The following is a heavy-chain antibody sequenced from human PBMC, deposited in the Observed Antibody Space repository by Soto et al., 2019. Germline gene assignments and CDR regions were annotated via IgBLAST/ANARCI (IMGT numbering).Heavy chain of an antibody. J-gene: IGHJ5*02. CDR3: ARDDPKDPNWFDP. Sequence: ASVKVSCKASGGTFSSYTISWVRQAPGQGLEWMGRIIPILGIANYAQKFQGRVTITADKSTSTAYMELRSLRSDDTAVYYCARDDPKDPNWFDPWGQGTLVTVSS. CDR1: GGTFSSYT. CDR2: IIPILGIA. V-gene: IGHV1-69*04.